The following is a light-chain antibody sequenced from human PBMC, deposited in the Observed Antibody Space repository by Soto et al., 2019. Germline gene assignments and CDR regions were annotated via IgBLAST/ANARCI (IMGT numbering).Light chain of an antibody. V-gene: IGLV2-14*01. Sequence: QSVLTQPASVSGSPGQTITISCTVSTGDIGAYKFVSWYQQHPGKAPRLIIYEVSVRPSGISNRFSGSKSGNTASLSISGLQDDDEAHYYCTSYTPSSRLFGGGTKVTVL. J-gene: IGLJ3*02. CDR1: TGDIGAYKF. CDR2: EVS. CDR3: TSYTPSSRL.